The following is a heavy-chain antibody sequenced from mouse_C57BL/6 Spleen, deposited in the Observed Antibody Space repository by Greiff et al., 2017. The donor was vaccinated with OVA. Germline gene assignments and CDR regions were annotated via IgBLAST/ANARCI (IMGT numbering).Heavy chain of an antibody. CDR2: IFPGSGST. D-gene: IGHD3-2*02. CDR1: GYTFTSYW. V-gene: IGHV1-55*01. J-gene: IGHJ3*01. CDR3: ARLTAQATWFAY. Sequence: QVQLQQPGAELVKPGASVKMSCKASGYTFTSYWITWVKQRPGQGLEWIGDIFPGSGSTNYNETFKSKATLTVDTSSSTAYRQLSSLTYEDAAGYYCARLTAQATWFAYWGQGTLVTVSA.